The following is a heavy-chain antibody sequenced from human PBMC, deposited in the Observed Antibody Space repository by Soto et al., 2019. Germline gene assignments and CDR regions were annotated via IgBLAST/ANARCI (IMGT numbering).Heavy chain of an antibody. CDR2: IIPIFGTA. Sequence: SVKVSCKASGGTFSSYAISWVRQAPGQGLEWMGGIIPIFGTANYAQKYQGRVTITADESTSTAYMELSSLRSEDTAVNYCARDSGLPDPYYYYYGMDVWGQGTTVTVSS. V-gene: IGHV1-69*13. CDR3: ARDSGLPDPYYYYYGMDV. D-gene: IGHD3-10*01. CDR1: GGTFSSYA. J-gene: IGHJ6*02.